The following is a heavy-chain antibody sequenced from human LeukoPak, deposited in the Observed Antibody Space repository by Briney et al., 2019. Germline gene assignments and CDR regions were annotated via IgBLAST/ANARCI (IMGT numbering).Heavy chain of an antibody. D-gene: IGHD3-9*01. V-gene: IGHV3-11*04. CDR3: ARDRYLGPSSLGFFDY. J-gene: IGHJ4*02. CDR1: GFTFSDYY. Sequence: SGGSLRLSCAASGFTFSDYYMSWIRQAPGKGLEWVSYISSSGSTIYYADSVKGRFTISRDNAKNSLYLQMNSLRAEDTAVYYCARDRYLGPSSLGFFDYWGQGTLVTVSS. CDR2: ISSSGSTI.